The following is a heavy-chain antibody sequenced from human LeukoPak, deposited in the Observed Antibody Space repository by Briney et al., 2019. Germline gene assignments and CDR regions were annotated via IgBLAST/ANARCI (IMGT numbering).Heavy chain of an antibody. CDR1: GGSVTSGDYY. Sequence: SETLSLTCTVSGGSVTSGDYYWSWIRQPPGKGLEWIAYMYYSGSTYYNPSLKSRVTMSADTSKNQLSLKLRSVTAADTAVYYSARPYYYDSRIDPWGQGILVTVSS. CDR3: ARPYYYDSRIDP. CDR2: MYYSGST. J-gene: IGHJ5*02. V-gene: IGHV4-30-4*01. D-gene: IGHD3-22*01.